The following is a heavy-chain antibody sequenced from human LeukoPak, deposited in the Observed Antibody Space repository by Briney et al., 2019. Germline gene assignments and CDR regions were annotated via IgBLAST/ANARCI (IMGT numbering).Heavy chain of an antibody. Sequence: GGSLRLSCAASGFTFSDYYMGWIRQAPGKGLEWISYITGTSIHTEYGDSVKGRSTISRDNAKNSLYLQMNSLRAEDTAVYYCARAERHYDILTGYYFSHAFDIWGQGTMVTVSS. CDR3: ARAERHYDILTGYYFSHAFDI. CDR2: ITGTSIHT. J-gene: IGHJ3*02. D-gene: IGHD3-9*01. V-gene: IGHV3-11*06. CDR1: GFTFSDYY.